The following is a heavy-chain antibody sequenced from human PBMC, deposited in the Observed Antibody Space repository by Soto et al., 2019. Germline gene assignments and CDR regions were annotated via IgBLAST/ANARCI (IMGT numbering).Heavy chain of an antibody. Sequence: QVQLVQSGAEVQKPGSSVKVSCKASGGTFSSYAISWVRQAPGQGLEWMGGIIPIFGTANYAQKFQGRVTITADESTSTAYMELSSLRSEDTAVYYCARERASGYCSSTSCYPYNWFDPWGQGTLVTVSS. V-gene: IGHV1-69*01. CDR2: IIPIFGTA. J-gene: IGHJ5*02. CDR3: ARERASGYCSSTSCYPYNWFDP. D-gene: IGHD2-2*01. CDR1: GGTFSSYA.